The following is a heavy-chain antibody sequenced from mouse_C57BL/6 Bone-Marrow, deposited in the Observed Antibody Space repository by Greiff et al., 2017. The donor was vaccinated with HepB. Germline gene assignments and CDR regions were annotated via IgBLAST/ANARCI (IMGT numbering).Heavy chain of an antibody. V-gene: IGHV7-1*01. Sequence: DVKLVESGGGLVQSGRSLRLSCATSGFTFSDFYMEWVRQAPGKGLEWIAASRNKANDYTTEYSASVKGRFIVSRDTSQSILYLQMNALRAEDTAIYYCARDGYYSYDEAWFAYWGQGTLVTVSA. CDR3: ARDGYYSYDEAWFAY. D-gene: IGHD2-12*01. CDR2: SRNKANDYTT. CDR1: GFTFSDFY. J-gene: IGHJ3*01.